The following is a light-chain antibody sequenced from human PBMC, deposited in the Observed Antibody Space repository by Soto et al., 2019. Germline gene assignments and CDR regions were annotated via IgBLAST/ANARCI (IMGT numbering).Light chain of an antibody. CDR3: QQYGSSPFT. CDR2: GAS. J-gene: IGKJ3*01. CDR1: QSVRRSY. V-gene: IGKV3-20*01. Sequence: EVVLTQSPGTLSLSPGGRATLSCRASQSVRRSYLAWYQQKPGQAPRLLIYGASSRSTGITDRFSGSGSRTDFTLTISILDPEDFAVYFCQQYGSSPFTFGPGTKVDIK.